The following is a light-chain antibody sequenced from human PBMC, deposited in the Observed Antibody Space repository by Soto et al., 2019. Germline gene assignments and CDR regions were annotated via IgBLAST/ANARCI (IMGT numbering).Light chain of an antibody. V-gene: IGLV2-11*01. CDR1: SNDVGGYNF. J-gene: IGLJ2*01. CDR3: SSYAGSYTLV. Sequence: QSALTQPRSVSGSPGHSVTISCAGTSNDVGGYNFVSWYQQHPGKVPKLFIYDVSRRPSGVPDRFSGSKSGNTASLTISGLQAEDEAGYYCSSYAGSYTLVFGGGTKLTV. CDR2: DVS.